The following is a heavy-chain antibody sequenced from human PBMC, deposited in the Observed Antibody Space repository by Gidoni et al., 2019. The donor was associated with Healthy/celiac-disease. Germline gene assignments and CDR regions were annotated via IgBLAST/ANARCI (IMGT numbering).Heavy chain of an antibody. CDR1: GFPFSSYA. D-gene: IGHD5-12*01. Sequence: EVQLLESGGGLVQPGGSLRLSCAASGFPFSSYAMSWVRQAPGKGLEWVSAISGSGGSTYYADSVKGRFTISRDNSKNTLYLQMNSLRAEDTAVYYCAISSGYDELAFDYWGQGTLVTVSS. CDR3: AISSGYDELAFDY. V-gene: IGHV3-23*01. CDR2: ISGSGGST. J-gene: IGHJ4*02.